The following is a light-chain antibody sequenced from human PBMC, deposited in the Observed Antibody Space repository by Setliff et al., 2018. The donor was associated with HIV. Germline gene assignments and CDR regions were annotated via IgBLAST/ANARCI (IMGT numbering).Light chain of an antibody. Sequence: QSVLTQEPSVSGAPGQRVTISCTGSSSNIGAGYDVHWYQQLPGTAPKLLIYGDTSRPSGVPDRFSGSKSGTSASLAITGLQAEDEADYYCQSYDSSLSASVFGGGTKVTVL. CDR3: QSYDSSLSASV. CDR1: SSNIGAGYD. J-gene: IGLJ2*01. CDR2: GDT. V-gene: IGLV1-40*01.